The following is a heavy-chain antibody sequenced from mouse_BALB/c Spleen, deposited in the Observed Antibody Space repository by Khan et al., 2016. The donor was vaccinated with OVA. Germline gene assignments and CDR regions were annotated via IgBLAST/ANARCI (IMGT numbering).Heavy chain of an antibody. V-gene: IGHV2-3*01. J-gene: IGHJ4*01. D-gene: IGHD1-1*01. Sequence: VQLVESGPGLVAPSQSLSITCTVSGFSLTSYGVNWVRQPPGKGLEWLGVIWGDGSLNYHSTLKSRLIISKDNSKRQVFLKLNSLQTDDTATYYCSKFTPDYYSIDQWGQGTSVTVSS. CDR1: GFSLTSYG. CDR2: IWGDGSL. CDR3: SKFTPDYYSIDQ.